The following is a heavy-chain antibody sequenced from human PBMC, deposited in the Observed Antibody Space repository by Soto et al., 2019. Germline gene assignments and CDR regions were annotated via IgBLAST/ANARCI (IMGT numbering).Heavy chain of an antibody. J-gene: IGHJ3*02. Sequence: ASVKVSCKASGYTFTGYYMHWVRQAPGQGLEWMGWINPNSGGTNYAQKFQGRVTMTRDTSKNQFSLRLSFVTPADTAVYYCARAGFYGPFDAFDIWGHGTMVTVSS. CDR1: GYTFTGYY. V-gene: IGHV1-2*02. D-gene: IGHD3-10*01. CDR3: ARAGFYGPFDAFDI. CDR2: INPNSGGT.